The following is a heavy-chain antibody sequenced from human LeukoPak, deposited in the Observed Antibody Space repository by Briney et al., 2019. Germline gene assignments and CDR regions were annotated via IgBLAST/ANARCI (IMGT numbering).Heavy chain of an antibody. D-gene: IGHD6-19*01. CDR1: GYTFTSYD. J-gene: IGHJ4*02. V-gene: IGHV1-8*01. CDR2: MNPNSGNT. CDR3: ATPTTPGRGWT. Sequence: GASVKVSCKASGYTFTSYDINWVRQATGQGLEWMGWMNPNSGNTGYAQKFQGRVTMTRNTSISTAYMELSSLRSEDTAVYYCATPTTPGRGWTGARGPLVPVSS.